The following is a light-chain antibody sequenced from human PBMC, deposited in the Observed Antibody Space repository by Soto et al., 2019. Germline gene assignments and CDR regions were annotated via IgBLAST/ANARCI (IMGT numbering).Light chain of an antibody. J-gene: IGLJ2*01. CDR2: EGT. V-gene: IGLV2-23*01. CDR3: SSYAGGSARVV. CDR1: STDFENYNL. Sequence: QSALTQPASVSGSPGQSITISCTRSSTDFENYNLVSWYQHCPDKAPKLIIYEGTKRPSEISDRFSGSESDTTASLIISGLQPEDEADYYCSSYAGGSARVVFGGGTKVTVL.